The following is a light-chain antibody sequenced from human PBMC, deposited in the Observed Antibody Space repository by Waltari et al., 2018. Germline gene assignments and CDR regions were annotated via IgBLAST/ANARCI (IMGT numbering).Light chain of an antibody. CDR2: EVS. V-gene: IGLV2-14*01. Sequence: QSALTQPASVSGSPGQSITISCTGTSNDVGGYSYVSWYQQHPGKAPKLMIFEVSKRPSWVSNRFSCSKSNTPASRTISGLQAEDEADYFCKSYTTKNTWVFGGGTKLTVL. J-gene: IGLJ3*02. CDR1: SNDVGGYSY. CDR3: KSYTTKNTWV.